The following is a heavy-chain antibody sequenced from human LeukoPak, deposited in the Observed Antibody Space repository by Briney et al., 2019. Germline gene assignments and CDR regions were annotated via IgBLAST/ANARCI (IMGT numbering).Heavy chain of an antibody. Sequence: ASVKVPCKASGYTFTSYGISWVRQAPGQGLEWMGWISAYNGNTNYAQKLQGRVTMTTDTSTSTAYMELRSLRSDDTAVYYCARDRSVVVPENWFDPWGQGTLVTVSS. CDR1: GYTFTSYG. CDR3: ARDRSVVVPENWFDP. V-gene: IGHV1-18*01. CDR2: ISAYNGNT. D-gene: IGHD2-2*01. J-gene: IGHJ5*02.